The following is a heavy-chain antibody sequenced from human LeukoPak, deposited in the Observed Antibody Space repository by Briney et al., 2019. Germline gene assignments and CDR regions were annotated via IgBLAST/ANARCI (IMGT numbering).Heavy chain of an antibody. CDR3: ARGLTTAMAARGFDL. Sequence: SETLSLTCAVYGGSFSGYYWSWIRQPPGKGLEWIGEINHSGSTNYNPSLKSRVTISVDTSKNQFSLKLSSVTAADTAVYYCARGLTTAMAARGFDLWGRGTLVTVSS. J-gene: IGHJ2*01. D-gene: IGHD5-18*01. CDR1: GGSFSGYY. CDR2: INHSGST. V-gene: IGHV4-34*01.